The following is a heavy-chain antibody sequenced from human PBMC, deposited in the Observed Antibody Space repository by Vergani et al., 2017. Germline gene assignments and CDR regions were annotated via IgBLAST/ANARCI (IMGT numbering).Heavy chain of an antibody. D-gene: IGHD3-22*01. CDR1: GLMFNNYG. CDR3: TKAGQYDSDNFHDS. J-gene: IGHJ1*01. Sequence: QVQLVESGGGVVQPGRSLRLSCETSGLMFNNYGMHWVRQAPGKGLEWVAVISSDGSNKHYADSVKGRFTISRDNSQNTLYLQMDSLTADDSAVYYCTKAGQYDSDNFHDSWGQGALVTVAS. CDR2: ISSDGSNK. V-gene: IGHV3-30*18.